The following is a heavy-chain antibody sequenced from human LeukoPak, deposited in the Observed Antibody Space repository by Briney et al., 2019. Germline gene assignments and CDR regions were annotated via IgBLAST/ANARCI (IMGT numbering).Heavy chain of an antibody. V-gene: IGHV3-21*04. CDR1: GFTFSSYS. CDR3: ASGGDWDGYNFCDY. CDR2: ISSSSYI. Sequence: GGSLRLSCAASGFTFSSYSMNWVRQAPGKGLEWVSSISSSSYIYYADSVKGRFTISRDNAKNSLYLQMNSLRAEDTAVYYCASGGDWDGYNFCDYWGQGTLVTVSS. J-gene: IGHJ4*02. D-gene: IGHD5-24*01.